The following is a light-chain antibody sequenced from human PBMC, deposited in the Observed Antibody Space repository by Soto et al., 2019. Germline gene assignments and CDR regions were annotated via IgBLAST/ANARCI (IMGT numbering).Light chain of an antibody. CDR1: QSLVSSDGNTY. J-gene: IGKJ1*01. CDR3: LQGTHWPPT. CDR2: KVS. V-gene: IGKV2-30*01. Sequence: DVVMTQSPLSLPVTLGQPASISCRSSQSLVSSDGNTYLNWFQQRPGQSPRRLIYKVSNRDSGVPDRFSGSGSGTDFTLKISRVEAADVGAYYCLQGTHWPPTFGQGTKVEIK.